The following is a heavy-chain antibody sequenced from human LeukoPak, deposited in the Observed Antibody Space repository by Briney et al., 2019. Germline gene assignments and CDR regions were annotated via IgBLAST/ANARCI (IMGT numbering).Heavy chain of an antibody. D-gene: IGHD4-23*01. CDR2: IYYSGST. V-gene: IGHV4-59*01. CDR3: ARDLGNSDYYYGMDV. J-gene: IGHJ6*02. CDR1: GGSISSYY. Sequence: PSETLSLTCTVSGGSISSYYWSWIRQPPGKGLEWIGYIYYSGSTNYNPSLKSRVTISVDTSKNQFSLKLSSVTAADTAVYYCARDLGNSDYYYGMDVWGQGTTVTVSS.